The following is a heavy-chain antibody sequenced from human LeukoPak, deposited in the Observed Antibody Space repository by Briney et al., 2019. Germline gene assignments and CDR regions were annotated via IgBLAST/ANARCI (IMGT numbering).Heavy chain of an antibody. CDR2: ISGGGTGT. D-gene: IGHD3-9*01. V-gene: IGHV3-48*01. CDR1: GFTFNRYS. J-gene: IGHJ4*02. CDR3: ARDFAWSFDY. Sequence: RGSLRLSRVASGFTFNRYSMNWVRQAPGKGLEWLAYISGGGTGTYYADSVKGRFTFSRDNAKNSLYLQVNSLRVEDTAVYYCARDFAWSFDYWGQGTLVTVSS.